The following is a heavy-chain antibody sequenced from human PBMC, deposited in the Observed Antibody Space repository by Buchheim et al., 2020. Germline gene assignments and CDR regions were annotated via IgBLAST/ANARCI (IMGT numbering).Heavy chain of an antibody. CDR1: GFTFSSYA. D-gene: IGHD3-22*01. Sequence: EVQLLESGGGLVQPGGSLRLSCAASGFTFSSYAMSWVRQAPGKGLEWVSAISGRGGSTYYADSVKGLFTLSRDHSKETLYLQMNSLRAEDTAVYYCAKVPPWFDSSGYYQFDYWGQGTL. CDR3: AKVPPWFDSSGYYQFDY. J-gene: IGHJ4*02. V-gene: IGHV3-23*01. CDR2: ISGRGGST.